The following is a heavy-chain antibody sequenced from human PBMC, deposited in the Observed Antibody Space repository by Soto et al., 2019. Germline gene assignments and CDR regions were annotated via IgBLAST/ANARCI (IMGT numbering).Heavy chain of an antibody. CDR3: AKDCAGYSSSSCYYYAMDV. D-gene: IGHD6-6*01. CDR2: ISFEGSNT. J-gene: IGHJ6*02. Sequence: PWGSLRLSCAASGFTFISNGMHCVRQSPFEWLEWVATISFEGSNTYYADSVKGRFTISRDNSKNTLYLQMNSLGAEDTAVYYCAKDCAGYSSSSCYYYAMDVWGQGTTVTVSS. CDR1: GFTFISNG. V-gene: IGHV3-30*18.